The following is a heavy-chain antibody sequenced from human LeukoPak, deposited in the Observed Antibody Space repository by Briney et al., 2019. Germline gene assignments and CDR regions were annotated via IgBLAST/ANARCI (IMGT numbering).Heavy chain of an antibody. D-gene: IGHD6-19*01. CDR1: GYTFTGYY. J-gene: IGHJ3*02. V-gene: IGHV1-2*04. CDR2: INPNSGGT. Sequence: ASVKVSCKASGYTFTGYYMHWVRQAPGQGLEWMGWINPNSGGTNYAQKFQGWVTMTRDTSISTAYMELSRLRSDDTAVYYCAIGYSSGWTAKADAFDIWGQGTMVTVSS. CDR3: AIGYSSGWTAKADAFDI.